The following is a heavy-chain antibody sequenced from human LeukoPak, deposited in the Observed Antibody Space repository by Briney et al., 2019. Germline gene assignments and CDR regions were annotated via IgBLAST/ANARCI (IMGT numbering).Heavy chain of an antibody. CDR3: AKGTGDPHFDY. D-gene: IGHD2-21*01. V-gene: IGHV3-23*01. Sequence: GGSLRLSCAASGFTFSSYAMSWVRQAPGKGLEWVSAISGSGGSTYYADSVKDRFTISRDNSKNTLYLQMNSLRPEDTAVYYSAKGTGDPHFDYWGHGTLVTVSS. CDR1: GFTFSSYA. CDR2: ISGSGGST. J-gene: IGHJ4*01.